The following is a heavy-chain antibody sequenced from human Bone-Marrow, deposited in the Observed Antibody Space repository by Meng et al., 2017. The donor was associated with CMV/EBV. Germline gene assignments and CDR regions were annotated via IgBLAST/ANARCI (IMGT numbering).Heavy chain of an antibody. V-gene: IGHV1-18*01. CDR2: ISAYNGNT. J-gene: IGHJ4*01. CDR3: ARDRRNLAARPREFDY. D-gene: IGHD6-6*01. CDR1: GYTFTSYG. Sequence: ASVKVSCKASGYTFTSYGISWVRQAPGQGLEWMGWISAYNGNTNYAQKLQGRVTMTTDTSTSTAYMELRSLRSDDTAVYYCARDRRNLAARPREFDYWGQGPLVTIFS.